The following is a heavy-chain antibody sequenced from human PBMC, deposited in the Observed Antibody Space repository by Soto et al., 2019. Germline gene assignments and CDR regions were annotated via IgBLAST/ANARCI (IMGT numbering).Heavy chain of an antibody. CDR3: ARDLGRTAAGYYYYYAMDV. Sequence: GGSLRLSCAASGFTFSNYWMNWVRQAPGKGLEWVANIKQDGSEKYFVDSVKGRFTISRDNAKNSLYLQMNSLRAEDTAVYYCARDLGRTAAGYYYYYAMDVWGQGTTVTVSS. J-gene: IGHJ6*02. D-gene: IGHD2-2*01. CDR1: GFTFSNYW. V-gene: IGHV3-7*01. CDR2: IKQDGSEK.